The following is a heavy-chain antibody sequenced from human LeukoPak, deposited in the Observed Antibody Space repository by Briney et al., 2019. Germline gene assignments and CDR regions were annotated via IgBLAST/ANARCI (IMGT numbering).Heavy chain of an antibody. CDR1: GCFNSCYY. D-gene: IGHD3-22*01. CDR2: IYYSGST. J-gene: IGHJ4*02. Sequence: SENLSLTCTGSGCFNSCYYWSLIREPPGKGLEWIGYIYYSGSTNYNPSLKSRVTISVDTSKNQFSLKLSSVTAADTAVYYCARDCLGSGYCYWGQGTLVTVSS. V-gene: IGHV4-59*01. CDR3: ARDCLGSGYCY.